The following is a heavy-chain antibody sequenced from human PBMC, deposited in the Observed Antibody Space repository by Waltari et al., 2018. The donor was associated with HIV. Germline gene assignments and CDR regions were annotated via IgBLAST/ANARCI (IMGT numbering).Heavy chain of an antibody. CDR2: ITHDTSYK. J-gene: IGHJ3*02. V-gene: IGHV3-30*04. CDR3: ARDSRYRTTYFSGAFDI. D-gene: IGHD1-26*01. Sequence: QVQLVESGGGVVQPGGSLRLSCAAPGFSISDYGMHWVRQAPGKELEWRAVITHDTSYKVYADSVKGRFTISRDNSKNSLHLQMDSLRSEDTALYYCARDSRYRTTYFSGAFDIWGQGTLVTVSS. CDR1: GFSISDYG.